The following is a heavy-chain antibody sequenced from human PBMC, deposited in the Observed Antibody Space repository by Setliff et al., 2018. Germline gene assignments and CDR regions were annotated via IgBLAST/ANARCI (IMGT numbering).Heavy chain of an antibody. V-gene: IGHV4-34*01. CDR2: IYHSGST. CDR3: ARDRQYCSSPTCYSSYFYYYGMDV. D-gene: IGHD2-2*02. Sequence: PSETLSLTCAIYGQSFSDYYWSWVRQPPGKGLEWIGEIYHSGSTNYNPSLKRRVTISVDTSKNQFSLKLSSVTAADTAVYYCARDRQYCSSPTCYSSYFYYYGMDVWGQGTTVTVSS. J-gene: IGHJ6*02. CDR1: GQSFSDYY.